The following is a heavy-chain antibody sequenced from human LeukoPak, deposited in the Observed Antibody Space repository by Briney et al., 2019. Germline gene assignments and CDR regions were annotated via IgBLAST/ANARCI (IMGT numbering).Heavy chain of an antibody. CDR2: ISGSGGST. CDR3: AKDYITIFGVVGDAFDI. V-gene: IGHV3-23*01. Sequence: PGGSLRLSCAASGFTFSSHAMSWVRQAPGKGLEWVSAISGSGGSTYYADSVKGRFTISRDNSKNTLYLQMNSLRAEDTAVYYCAKDYITIFGVVGDAFDIWGQGTMVTVSS. D-gene: IGHD3-3*01. J-gene: IGHJ3*02. CDR1: GFTFSSHA.